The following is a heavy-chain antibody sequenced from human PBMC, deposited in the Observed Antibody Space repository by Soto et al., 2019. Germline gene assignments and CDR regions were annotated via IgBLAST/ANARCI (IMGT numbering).Heavy chain of an antibody. Sequence: GGSLRLSCAASGFTFSSYGLHWVRQAPGKGLEWVAVISYDGSNKYYADSVKGRFTISRDNSKNTQDLQMNSLGAEDPAVYYCAKDNTHCSGGSCYGCDSWGQGTLVTVSS. CDR1: GFTFSSYG. J-gene: IGHJ4*02. CDR2: ISYDGSNK. D-gene: IGHD2-15*01. V-gene: IGHV3-30*18. CDR3: AKDNTHCSGGSCYGCDS.